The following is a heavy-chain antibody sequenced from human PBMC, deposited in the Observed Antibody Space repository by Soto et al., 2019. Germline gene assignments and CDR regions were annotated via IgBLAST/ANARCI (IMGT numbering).Heavy chain of an antibody. CDR1: GFTFTSSA. CDR3: AADSAVVVDATGY. J-gene: IGHJ4*02. Sequence: GASVKVSCKASGFTFTSSAVQWVRQTRGQRLEWIGWIVVGSGNTNYAQKFQERVSITRDMSTSTAYMELSSLRSEDTAVYYCAADSAVVVDATGYWGQGTLVTVSS. V-gene: IGHV1-58*01. D-gene: IGHD2-15*01. CDR2: IVVGSGNT.